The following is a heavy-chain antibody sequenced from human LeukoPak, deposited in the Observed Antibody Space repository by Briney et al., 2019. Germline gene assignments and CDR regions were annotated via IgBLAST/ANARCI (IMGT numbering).Heavy chain of an antibody. J-gene: IGHJ4*02. V-gene: IGHV3-30*18. D-gene: IGHD3-10*01. Sequence: GGSLRLSCAASGFTFSSYGMHWVRQAPGKGLEWVAVISYDGSNKYYADSVKGRFTISRDNSKNTLYLQMNSLRAEDTAVYYCAKDRNLLWFGELSSAKDYWGQGTLVTVSS. CDR1: GFTFSSYG. CDR2: ISYDGSNK. CDR3: AKDRNLLWFGELSSAKDY.